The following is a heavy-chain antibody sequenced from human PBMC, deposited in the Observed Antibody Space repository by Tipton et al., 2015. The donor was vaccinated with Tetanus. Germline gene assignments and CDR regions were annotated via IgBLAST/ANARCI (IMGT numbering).Heavy chain of an antibody. CDR3: ARGLGLCTGGSCSF. V-gene: IGHV4-34*01. CDR1: GGPFRGYY. CDR2: IDQFGNT. Sequence: TLSLTCAVSGGPFRGYYWSWIRQPPGMGLEWIGEIDQFGNTNYNPSLKSRLTLSVDTSKNQFSLNLRSVIAADTAIYYCARGLGLCTGGSCSFWGQGTPVTVSS. D-gene: IGHD2-15*01. J-gene: IGHJ4*02.